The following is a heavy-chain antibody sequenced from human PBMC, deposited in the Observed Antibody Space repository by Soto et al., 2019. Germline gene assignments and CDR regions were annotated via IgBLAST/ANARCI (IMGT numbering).Heavy chain of an antibody. D-gene: IGHD6-6*01. Sequence: ASVKVSCKASGYTFTGYYMHWVRQAPGQGLEWMGWINPNSGGTNYAQKFQGWVTMTRDTSISTAYMELRRLRSDDTAVYYCARVWAHSSSSRYYFDYWGQGTLVTVSS. J-gene: IGHJ4*02. CDR3: ARVWAHSSSSRYYFDY. CDR2: INPNSGGT. V-gene: IGHV1-2*04. CDR1: GYTFTGYY.